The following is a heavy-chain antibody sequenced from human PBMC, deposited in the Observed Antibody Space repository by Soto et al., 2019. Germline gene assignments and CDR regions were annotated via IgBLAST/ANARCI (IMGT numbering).Heavy chain of an antibody. V-gene: IGHV3-21*01. CDR2: ISSSGSYI. Sequence: GGSLRLSCAASGFTFSSYSMNWVRQAPGKGLEWVSSISSSGSYIYYADSVRGRFTISRDNAKNSLYLQMNSLRAEDTAVYYCARDPITIFGVVTRHNWFDPWGQGTLVTVLL. J-gene: IGHJ5*02. CDR3: ARDPITIFGVVTRHNWFDP. CDR1: GFTFSSYS. D-gene: IGHD3-3*01.